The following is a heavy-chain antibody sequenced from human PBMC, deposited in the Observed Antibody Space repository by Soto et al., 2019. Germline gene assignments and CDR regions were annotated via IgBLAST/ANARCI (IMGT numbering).Heavy chain of an antibody. D-gene: IGHD3-3*01. J-gene: IGHJ4*02. CDR1: GYTFTGYY. V-gene: IGHV1-2*04. CDR2: INPNSGGT. Sequence: SVKVSCKASGYTFTGYYMHWVRQAPGQGLEWMGWINPNSGGTNYAQKFQGWVTMTRDTSISTAYMELSRLRSDDTAVYYCARDRSGYYPLFDYWGQGTLVTVSS. CDR3: ARDRSGYYPLFDY.